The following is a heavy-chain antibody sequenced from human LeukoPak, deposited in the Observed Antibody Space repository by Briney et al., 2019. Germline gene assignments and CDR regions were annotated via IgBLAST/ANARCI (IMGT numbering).Heavy chain of an antibody. J-gene: IGHJ4*02. V-gene: IGHV3-23*01. CDR1: GFTFSSYS. Sequence: GGSLRLSCAASGFTFSSYSMSWVRQGPGAGLEWVSAISGSGDTKFYADSVKGRFTISRHNHKNTLFLQVNSLRVEDTAGYFCAKELTTERTPGVDSWGEGTLVTVSS. CDR3: AKELTTERTPGVDS. D-gene: IGHD4-17*01. CDR2: ISGSGDTK.